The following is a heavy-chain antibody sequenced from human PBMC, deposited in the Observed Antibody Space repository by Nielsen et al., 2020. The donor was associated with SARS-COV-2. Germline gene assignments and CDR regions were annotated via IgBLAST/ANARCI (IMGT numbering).Heavy chain of an antibody. J-gene: IGHJ4*02. CDR2: IHDSGTT. V-gene: IGHV4-59*01. D-gene: IGHD3-22*01. CDR3: ARGRRYYDSSGYYFDY. CDR1: GGSISRYY. Sequence: SETLSLTCTVSGGSISRYYWSWIRQAPGKGLEWIGYIHDSGTTTYTPSLKSRVTISLETSKNQFSLKLNSVTAADTAVYYCARGRRYYDSSGYYFDYWGQGTLVTVSS.